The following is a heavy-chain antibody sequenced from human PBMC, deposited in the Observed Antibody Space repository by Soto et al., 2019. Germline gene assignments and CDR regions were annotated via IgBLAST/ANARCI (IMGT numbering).Heavy chain of an antibody. V-gene: IGHV3-53*01. D-gene: IGHD3-10*01. CDR3: ATGVLLWFGEFNTFDI. J-gene: IGHJ3*02. CDR2: IYSDGST. CDR1: GFTVSSNY. Sequence: GGSLRLSCAASGFTVSSNYMSWVRQAPGKGLEWVSVIYSDGSTYYADSVKGRFTISRDNSKNTLYLQMNSLRAEDTAVYYCATGVLLWFGEFNTFDIWGQGTMVTVSS.